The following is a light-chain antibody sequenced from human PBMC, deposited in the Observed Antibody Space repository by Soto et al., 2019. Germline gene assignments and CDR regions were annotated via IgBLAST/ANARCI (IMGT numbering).Light chain of an antibody. Sequence: QSVLTQPPSVSGAPGQKVTISCIGAIYDVHRYRHLPGTAPQLLIYGNKNRPSGVPDRFSGSKSGTSASLAITGLQAEDEADYYCQSYDSSLSALFGGGTKLTVL. CDR1: GAIYD. J-gene: IGLJ2*01. CDR3: QSYDSSLSAL. V-gene: IGLV1-40*01. CDR2: GNK.